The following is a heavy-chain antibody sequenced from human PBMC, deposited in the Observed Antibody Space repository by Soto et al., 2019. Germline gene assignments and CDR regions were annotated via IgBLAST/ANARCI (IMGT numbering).Heavy chain of an antibody. CDR2: IKSKTDGGTT. V-gene: IGHV3-15*01. CDR3: TTDHVEIVATIYYFDY. J-gene: IGHJ4*02. CDR1: GFTFSNAW. D-gene: IGHD5-12*01. Sequence: EVQLVESGGGLVKPGGSLRLSCAASGFTFSNAWMSWVRQAPGKGLEWVGRIKSKTDGGTTDYAAPVKGRFTISRDDSKNTLYLQMNSLKTEATAVYSCTTDHVEIVATIYYFDYWGQGTLVTVSS.